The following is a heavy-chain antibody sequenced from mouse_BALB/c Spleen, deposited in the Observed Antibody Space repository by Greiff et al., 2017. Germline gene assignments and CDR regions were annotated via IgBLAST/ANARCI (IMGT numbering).Heavy chain of an antibody. CDR2: SRNKANDYTT. Sequence: EVKLMESGGGLVQPGGSLRLSCATSGFTFSDFYMEWVRQPPGKRLEWIAASRNKANDYTTEYSASVKGRFIVSRDTSQSILYLQMNALRAEDTAIYYCARGTATRYFDVWGAGTTVTVSS. V-gene: IGHV7-1*02. CDR1: GFTFSDFY. D-gene: IGHD1-2*01. J-gene: IGHJ1*01. CDR3: ARGTATRYFDV.